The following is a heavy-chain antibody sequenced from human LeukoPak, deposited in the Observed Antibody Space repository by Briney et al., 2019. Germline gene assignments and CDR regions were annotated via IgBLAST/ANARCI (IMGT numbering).Heavy chain of an antibody. CDR1: GFTFSSYS. CDR3: ARHLDYGYYYYGMDV. J-gene: IGHJ6*02. Sequence: PGGSLRLSCAASGFTFSSYSMNWVRQAPGKGLEWVSSISSSSSYIYYADSVKGRFTISRDNAKNSLYLQMNSLRAEDTAVYYCARHLDYGYYYYGMDVWGQGTTVTVSS. V-gene: IGHV3-21*01. CDR2: ISSSSSYI. D-gene: IGHD4-17*01.